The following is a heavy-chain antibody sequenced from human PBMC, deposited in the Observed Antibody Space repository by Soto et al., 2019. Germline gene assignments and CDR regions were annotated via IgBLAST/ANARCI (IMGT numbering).Heavy chain of an antibody. CDR3: ARLGNCNGGRCYSPGGGYIDY. Sequence: QLQLQESGPGLVKPSETLSLSCTVSGGSISSSTYYWVWVRQPPGKGLEWIATIYYSGRTYYNPSLKSRVAISVDTSKNQFSLKLSSVTATDTALYYCARLGNCNGGRCYSPGGGYIDYWGQGTLVTVSS. J-gene: IGHJ4*02. CDR1: GGSISSSTYY. V-gene: IGHV4-39*01. D-gene: IGHD2-15*01. CDR2: IYYSGRT.